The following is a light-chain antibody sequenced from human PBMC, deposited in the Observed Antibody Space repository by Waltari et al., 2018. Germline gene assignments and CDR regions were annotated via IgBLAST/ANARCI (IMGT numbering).Light chain of an antibody. J-gene: IGKJ4*01. CDR3: QHYNNWPPLT. Sequence: EIVMTQSPATLSVSPGERATLSCRASQSVSSNLAWYHQKPGQAPRLLIYGASTRATGIPAMFSGSGSWTEFTLTISSLQSEDFAVYYCQHYNNWPPLTFGGGTKVEIK. CDR2: GAS. CDR1: QSVSSN. V-gene: IGKV3-15*01.